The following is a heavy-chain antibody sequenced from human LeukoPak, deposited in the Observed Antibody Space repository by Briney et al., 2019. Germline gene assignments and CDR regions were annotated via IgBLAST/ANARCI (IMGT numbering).Heavy chain of an antibody. D-gene: IGHD4-11*01. CDR3: ARGQVKGIFDY. V-gene: IGHV3-66*01. CDR2: IYSGGST. CDR1: GFTFSSYA. Sequence: GGSLRLSCAASGFTFSSYAMSWVRQAPGKGLEWVSVIYSGGSTYYADSVKGRFTISRDNSKNTLYLQMNSLRAEDTAVYYCARGQVKGIFDYWGQGTLVTVSS. J-gene: IGHJ4*02.